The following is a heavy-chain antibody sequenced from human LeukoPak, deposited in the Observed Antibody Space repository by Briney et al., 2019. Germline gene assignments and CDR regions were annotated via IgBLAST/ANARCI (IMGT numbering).Heavy chain of an antibody. J-gene: IGHJ6*03. CDR2: IYTSGSP. CDR3: ARDGVEGWSSTSPVGCLEWGTSRARYYYYYMDV. V-gene: IGHV4-4*07. CDR1: GGYISRYH. D-gene: IGHD2-2*01. Sequence: SETLSHTCTVSGGYISRYHWSWIRPPAGKGLEWIGRIYTSGSPNYNPSLKSRVPMSVDTSKNQFSLKLSSVTAADTAVYYCARDGVEGWSSTSPVGCLEWGTSRARYYYYYMDVWGKGTTVTVSS.